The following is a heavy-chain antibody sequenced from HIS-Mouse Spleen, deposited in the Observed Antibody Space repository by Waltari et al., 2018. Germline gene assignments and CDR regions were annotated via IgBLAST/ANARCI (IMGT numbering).Heavy chain of an antibody. Sequence: QVQLVQSGAEVKKPGSSVKVSCKASGGTFSSYAISWVRQAPGQGLEWMGGIRPIFGTANYAQKFQGRVTLTADDSTSTAYMELSMLRSEDTAVYYCARDPFLGIGDDAFDIWGQGTMVTVSS. CDR1: GGTFSSYA. J-gene: IGHJ3*02. V-gene: IGHV1-69*01. CDR3: ARDPFLGIGDDAFDI. CDR2: IRPIFGTA. D-gene: IGHD3-10*01.